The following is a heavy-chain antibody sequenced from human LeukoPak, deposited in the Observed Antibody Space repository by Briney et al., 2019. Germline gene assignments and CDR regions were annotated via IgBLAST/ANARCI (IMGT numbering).Heavy chain of an antibody. CDR1: GGTFSSYA. CDR3: ARAMLIRRSVFDY. J-gene: IGHJ4*02. V-gene: IGHV1-69*05. Sequence: SVKVSCKASGGTFSSYAISWVRQAPGQGLEWMGRIIPIFGTANYAQKFQGRVTITTNESTSTAYMELSSLRSEDTAVYYCARAMLIRRSVFDYWGQGTLVTVSS. D-gene: IGHD2-21*01. CDR2: IIPIFGTA.